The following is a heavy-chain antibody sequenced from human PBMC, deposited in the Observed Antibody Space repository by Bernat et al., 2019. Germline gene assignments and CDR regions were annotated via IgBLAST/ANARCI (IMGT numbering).Heavy chain of an antibody. D-gene: IGHD5-12*01. Sequence: QVTLRESGPALVKPTQTLTLTCTFSGFSLSTSGMCVSWIRQPPGKALEWLARIDWDDEKYYSTSLKTRLTISKDTSKNQVVLTMTNMDPVDTATYYCARMIYSGYDYVGWFDPWGQGTLVTVSS. J-gene: IGHJ5*02. CDR2: IDWDDEK. CDR1: GFSLSTSGMC. CDR3: ARMIYSGYDYVGWFDP. V-gene: IGHV2-70*15.